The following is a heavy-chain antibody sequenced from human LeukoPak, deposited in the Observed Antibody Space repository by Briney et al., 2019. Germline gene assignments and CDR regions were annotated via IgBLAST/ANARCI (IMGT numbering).Heavy chain of an antibody. J-gene: IGHJ5*02. CDR1: GFTFSSYG. D-gene: IGHD1-26*01. CDR2: ISYDGSNK. Sequence: GGSLRLSCAASGFTFSSYGMHWVRQAPGKGLEWVAVISYDGSNKYYADSVKGRFTISRDNAKNSLYLQMNSLRAEDTAVYYCARDFIIGGAYYNWFDPWGQGTLVTVSS. V-gene: IGHV3-30*03. CDR3: ARDFIIGGAYYNWFDP.